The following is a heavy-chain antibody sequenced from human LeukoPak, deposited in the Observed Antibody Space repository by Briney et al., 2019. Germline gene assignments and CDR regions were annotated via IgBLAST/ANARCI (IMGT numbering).Heavy chain of an antibody. D-gene: IGHD3-10*01. Sequence: GGSLRLSCVASGFTFSTYTMNWVRQAPGKGLEWVSSISSSSFFISYADSVKGRFTISRDNAKNSLYLQMNSLRAEDTAVYYCVRYYTRQSWYFDLWGRGTLVTVSS. CDR2: ISSSSFFI. J-gene: IGHJ2*01. CDR3: VRYYTRQSWYFDL. CDR1: GFTFSTYT. V-gene: IGHV3-21*01.